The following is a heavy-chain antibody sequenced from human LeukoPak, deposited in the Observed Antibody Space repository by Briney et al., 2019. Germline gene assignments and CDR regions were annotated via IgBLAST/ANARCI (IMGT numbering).Heavy chain of an antibody. V-gene: IGHV3-21*01. D-gene: IGHD3-10*01. J-gene: IGHJ4*02. CDR2: ISNSSSYI. Sequence: GGSLRLSCAASGFTFSSYSMNWVRQAPGKGLEWVSSISNSSSYIYYADSVKGRFTISRDNAKNSLYLQMNSLRAEDTAVYYCARGDGSGKGDYWGQGTLVTVSS. CDR1: GFTFSSYS. CDR3: ARGDGSGKGDY.